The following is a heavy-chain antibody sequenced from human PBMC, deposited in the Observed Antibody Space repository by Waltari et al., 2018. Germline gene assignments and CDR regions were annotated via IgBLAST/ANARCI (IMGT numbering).Heavy chain of an antibody. CDR3: ATHLYYYDSSGYRNY. CDR2: ISSSSSTI. J-gene: IGHJ4*02. V-gene: IGHV3-48*04. Sequence: EVQLVESGGGLVQPGGSLRLSCAASGFTFRSYSMNWVRQAPGKGLEWVSYISSSSSTIYYADSVKGRFTISRDNAKNSLYLQMNSLRAEDTAVYYCATHLYYYDSSGYRNYWGQGTLVTVSS. CDR1: GFTFRSYS. D-gene: IGHD3-22*01.